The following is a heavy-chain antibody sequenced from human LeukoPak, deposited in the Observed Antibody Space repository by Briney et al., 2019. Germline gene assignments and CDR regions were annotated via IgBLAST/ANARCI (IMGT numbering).Heavy chain of an antibody. CDR2: IIPIFGTA. CDR3: ATQSRSGYSYGYPIIGWVY. D-gene: IGHD5-18*01. Sequence: GASVKVSCKASGGTFNSYAITWVRQAPGQGLEWMGGIIPIFGTANYAQKFQGRVTITADGSTSTAYMELSSLRSEDTAVYYCATQSRSGYSYGYPIIGWVYWGQGTLVTVSS. CDR1: GGTFNSYA. J-gene: IGHJ4*02. V-gene: IGHV1-69*13.